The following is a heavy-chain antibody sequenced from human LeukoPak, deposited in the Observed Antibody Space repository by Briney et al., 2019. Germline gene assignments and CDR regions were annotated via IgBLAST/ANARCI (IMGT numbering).Heavy chain of an antibody. Sequence: PSETLSLTCAVSGYSISSGYYWGWIRQPPGKGLEWIGSIYHSGSTYYNPSLKSRVTISVDTSKNQFSLKLSSVTAADTAVYYCARDGPYRHYYGSGSYNHFDYWGQGTLVTVSS. V-gene: IGHV4-38-2*02. D-gene: IGHD3-10*01. CDR2: IYHSGST. J-gene: IGHJ4*02. CDR3: ARDGPYRHYYGSGSYNHFDY. CDR1: GYSISSGYY.